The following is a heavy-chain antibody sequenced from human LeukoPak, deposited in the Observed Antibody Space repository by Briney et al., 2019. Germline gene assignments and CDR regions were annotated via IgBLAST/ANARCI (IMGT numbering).Heavy chain of an antibody. J-gene: IGHJ4*02. CDR1: GYTFDDYA. CDR3: ARKAGRLDY. D-gene: IGHD6-19*01. Sequence: GRSLRLSCAASGYTFDDYAMHCVPHAPGKGLEWVSDIIWNSGSIGYTDSVKGRFTISRDNAKNSPYLQMNSLRAEDTGLYYCARKAGRLDYWGQGTLVTVSS. CDR2: IIWNSGSI. V-gene: IGHV3-9*01.